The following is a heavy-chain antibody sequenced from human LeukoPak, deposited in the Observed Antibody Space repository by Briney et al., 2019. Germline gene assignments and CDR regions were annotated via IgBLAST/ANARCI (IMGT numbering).Heavy chain of an antibody. Sequence: SETLSLTCAVYGGSFSGYYWSWIRQPPGKGLEWIGEINHSGSTNYNPSLKSRVTISVDTSKNQFSLKLGSVTAADTAVYYCARVRRRTMVRGVPMSNYFDYWGQGTLVTVSS. D-gene: IGHD3-10*01. V-gene: IGHV4-34*01. CDR1: GGSFSGYY. J-gene: IGHJ4*02. CDR3: ARVRRRTMVRGVPMSNYFDY. CDR2: INHSGST.